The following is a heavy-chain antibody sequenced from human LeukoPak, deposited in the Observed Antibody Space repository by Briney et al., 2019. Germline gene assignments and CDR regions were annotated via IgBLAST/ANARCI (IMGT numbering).Heavy chain of an antibody. J-gene: IGHJ5*02. D-gene: IGHD3-22*01. V-gene: IGHV4-59*01. Sequence: SETLSLTCTVSGGSTSSYYWSWIRQPPGKGLEWIGYIYYSGSTNYNPSLKSRVTISVDTSKNQFSLKLSSVTAADTAVYYCARDLSPGSSGYYWFDPWGQGTLVTVSS. CDR2: IYYSGST. CDR1: GGSTSSYY. CDR3: ARDLSPGSSGYYWFDP.